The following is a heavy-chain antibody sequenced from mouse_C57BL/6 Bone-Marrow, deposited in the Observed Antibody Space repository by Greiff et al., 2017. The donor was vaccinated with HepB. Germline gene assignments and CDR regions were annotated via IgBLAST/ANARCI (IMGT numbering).Heavy chain of an antibody. Sequence: QVQLKESGAELVRPGTSVKVSCKASGYAFTNYLIEWVKQRPGQGLEWIGVINPGSGGTNYNEKFKGKATLTADKSSSTAYMQLSSLTSEDSAVYFCARHPYSSGYGYAMDYWGQGTSVTVSS. CDR3: ARHPYSSGYGYAMDY. D-gene: IGHD3-2*02. CDR2: INPGSGGT. J-gene: IGHJ4*01. V-gene: IGHV1-54*01. CDR1: GYAFTNYL.